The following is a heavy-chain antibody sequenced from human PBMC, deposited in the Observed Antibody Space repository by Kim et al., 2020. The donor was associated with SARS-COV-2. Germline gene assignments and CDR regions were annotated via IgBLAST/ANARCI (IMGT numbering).Heavy chain of an antibody. V-gene: IGHV3-33*01. CDR3: AREMLGNDAFDI. Sequence: ADSVTGRFTISRDNSKNTLYLKMNSLRAEDTAVYYCAREMLGNDAFDIWGQGTMVTVSS. J-gene: IGHJ3*02. D-gene: IGHD3-10*02.